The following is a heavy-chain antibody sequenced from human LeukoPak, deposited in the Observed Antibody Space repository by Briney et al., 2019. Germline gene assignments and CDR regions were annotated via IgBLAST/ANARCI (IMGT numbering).Heavy chain of an antibody. CDR3: ARQISSGWNNWFDP. CDR1: GGSISSSTYY. Sequence: SETLSLTCTVSGGSISSSTYYWGWIRQPPGKGLEWIGSIYYSGSTYYNPSLKSRVTISVDTSKNQFSLKLSSVTAADTAVYYCARQISSGWNNWFDPWGQGTLVTVSS. D-gene: IGHD6-19*01. CDR2: IYYSGST. V-gene: IGHV4-39*01. J-gene: IGHJ5*02.